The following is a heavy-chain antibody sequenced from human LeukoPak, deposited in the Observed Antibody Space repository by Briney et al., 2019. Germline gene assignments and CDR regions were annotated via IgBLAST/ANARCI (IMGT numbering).Heavy chain of an antibody. Sequence: ASVKVSCKTSGYNFIDYYIHWVRQAPGQGLEWVGRIDPVSGGTHYAQKFQVRVTMTRDTSISTVYMEMSGLKSDDTALYYCARAAGPYPTSRFHYWGQGTLVTVSS. CDR1: GYNFIDYY. V-gene: IGHV1-2*02. CDR3: ARAAGPYPTSRFHY. D-gene: IGHD2-2*01. CDR2: IDPVSGGT. J-gene: IGHJ4*02.